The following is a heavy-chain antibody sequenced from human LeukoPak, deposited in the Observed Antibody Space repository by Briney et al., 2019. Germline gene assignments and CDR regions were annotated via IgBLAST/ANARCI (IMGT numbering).Heavy chain of an antibody. CDR1: GFKFSSYW. Sequence: GGSLRLSCAASGFKFSSYWMSWVRPAPGKGLEWVANIKQDGSEKYYVDSVKGRFTISRDNAKNSLYLQMNSLRAEDTAVYYCARDRRGPFDYWGQGTLVTVSS. J-gene: IGHJ4*02. D-gene: IGHD3-10*01. V-gene: IGHV3-7*03. CDR2: IKQDGSEK. CDR3: ARDRRGPFDY.